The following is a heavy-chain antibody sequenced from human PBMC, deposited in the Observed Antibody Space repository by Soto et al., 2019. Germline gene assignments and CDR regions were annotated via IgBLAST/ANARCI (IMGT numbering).Heavy chain of an antibody. D-gene: IGHD5-18*01. CDR2: IYWDDDE. CDR3: AHRPRGFSYHFDY. J-gene: IGHJ4*02. CDR1: GFSLTTRGGG. V-gene: IGHV2-5*02. Sequence: QITLKESGPTLVKPTQTLTLTCTFSGFSLTTRGGGVGWIRQPPGKALEWLALIYWDDDEGYSPSLKSRLTITKDTSKNPVVLTMTNMDPAETATYYCAHRPRGFSYHFDYWRQGTLVTVSS.